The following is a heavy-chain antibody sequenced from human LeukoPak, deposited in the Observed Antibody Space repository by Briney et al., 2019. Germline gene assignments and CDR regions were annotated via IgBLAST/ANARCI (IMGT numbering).Heavy chain of an antibody. CDR3: ARFTTVTTQQRGYFDY. J-gene: IGHJ4*02. V-gene: IGHV3-30-3*01. Sequence: GRSLRLSCAASGFTFSSYAMHWVRQAPGKGLEWVAVISYDGSNKYYADSVKGRFTISRDNSKNTLYLQMNSLRAEDTAVYYCARFTTVTTQQRGYFDYWGQGTLVTVSS. D-gene: IGHD4-11*01. CDR2: ISYDGSNK. CDR1: GFTFSSYA.